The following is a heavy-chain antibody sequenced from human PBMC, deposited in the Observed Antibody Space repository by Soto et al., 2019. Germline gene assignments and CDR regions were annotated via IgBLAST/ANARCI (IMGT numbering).Heavy chain of an antibody. D-gene: IGHD2-2*01. J-gene: IGHJ5*02. CDR1: GYTFTSYY. CDR2: INPSGGST. V-gene: IGHV1-46*01. CDR3: ARGARGYCSSTGCANWFDP. Sequence: ASVKVSCKASGYTFTSYYMHWVRQAPGQGLEWMGIINPSGGSTSYAQKFQGRVTMTRDTSTSTVYMELSSLRSEDTAVYYCARGARGYCSSTGCANWFDPWGQGTLVTVSS.